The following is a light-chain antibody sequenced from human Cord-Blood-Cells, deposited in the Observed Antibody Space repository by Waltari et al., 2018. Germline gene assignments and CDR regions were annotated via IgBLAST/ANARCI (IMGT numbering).Light chain of an antibody. CDR3: SSYAGSNNVV. J-gene: IGLJ2*01. V-gene: IGLV2-8*01. CDR2: EVS. Sequence: QSALTQPPSASGSPGQSVTISRTGTSSDVGGSNYVSWYQQHPGKAPKTMIYEVSKRPSGVPNRFSGSKSGNTASLTVSGLQAEDEADYYCSSYAGSNNVVFGGGTKLTVL. CDR1: SSDVGGSNY.